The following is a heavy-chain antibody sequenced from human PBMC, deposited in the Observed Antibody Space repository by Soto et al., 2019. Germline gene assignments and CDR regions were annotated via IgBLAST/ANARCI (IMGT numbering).Heavy chain of an antibody. V-gene: IGHV4-39*01. Sequence: PSETLSLTCIVSGGSISNSSYYWGLIRQPPGQGLEWIGYIYHSGSTYYNPSLKSRVTISVDRSKNQVSLKLNSVTAADTAVYYCARQITDAHSALAYWGQGTLVTVSS. CDR2: IYHSGST. CDR3: ARQITDAHSALAY. D-gene: IGHD2-2*01. CDR1: GGSISNSSYY. J-gene: IGHJ4*02.